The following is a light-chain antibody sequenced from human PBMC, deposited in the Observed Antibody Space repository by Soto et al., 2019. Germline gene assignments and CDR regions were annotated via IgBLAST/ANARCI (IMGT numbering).Light chain of an antibody. Sequence: VMTQTPATLSVSPGQRATLSCRASQSISSNLAWYQQKLGQAPRLLIQGASRRATGIPDRFSGSGSGTDFTITISRLEPEDFAVYYCQQYGSTTAVTFGGGTKVDIK. CDR3: QQYGSTTAVT. CDR2: GAS. V-gene: IGKV3-20*01. J-gene: IGKJ4*01. CDR1: QSISSN.